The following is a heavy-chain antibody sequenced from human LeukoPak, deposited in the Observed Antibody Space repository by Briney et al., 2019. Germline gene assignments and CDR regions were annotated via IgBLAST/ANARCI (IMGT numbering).Heavy chain of an antibody. Sequence: GGSLRLSCAASGFTFSSYAMSWVRQAPGKGLEWVSAISGSGGSTYYADSVKGRFTISRDNSKNSLYLQMNSLRVEDTAVYYCAKGVRGVIAYYFDYWGQGTLVTVSS. V-gene: IGHV3-23*01. J-gene: IGHJ4*02. CDR1: GFTFSSYA. D-gene: IGHD3-10*01. CDR2: ISGSGGST. CDR3: AKGVRGVIAYYFDY.